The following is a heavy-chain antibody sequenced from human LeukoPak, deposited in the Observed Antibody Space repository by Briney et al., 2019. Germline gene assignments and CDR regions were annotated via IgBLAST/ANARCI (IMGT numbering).Heavy chain of an antibody. Sequence: GGSLRLSCGASGFTFSSYEMNWVRQAPGKGLEWVSSISSSSSYIYYADSVKGRFTISRDNAKNSLYLQMNSLRAEDTAVYYCACQPAANPEGWGQGTLVTVSS. D-gene: IGHD2-2*01. CDR3: ACQPAANPEG. V-gene: IGHV3-21*01. J-gene: IGHJ4*02. CDR1: GFTFSSYE. CDR2: ISSSSSYI.